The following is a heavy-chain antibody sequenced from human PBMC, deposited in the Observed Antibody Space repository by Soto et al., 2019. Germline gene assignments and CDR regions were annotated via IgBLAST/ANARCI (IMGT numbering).Heavy chain of an antibody. CDR3: ARDQKGANYVYYYYGIDV. V-gene: IGHV3-7*01. D-gene: IGHD1-7*01. CDR1: GFTFSSYW. CDR2: IKQDGSEK. J-gene: IGHJ6*02. Sequence: EVQLVESGGGLVQPGGSLRLSCAASGFTFSSYWMSWVRQAPGKGLEWVANIKQDGSEKYYVDSVKGRFTISRDNAKNSLYLQMNSLRAEDTAVYYCARDQKGANYVYYYYGIDVWGQGTTVTVSS.